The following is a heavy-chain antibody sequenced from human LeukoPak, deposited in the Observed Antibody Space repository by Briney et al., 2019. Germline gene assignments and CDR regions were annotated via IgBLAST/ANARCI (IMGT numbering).Heavy chain of an antibody. CDR3: ARESSIFQVVARSYMDV. J-gene: IGHJ6*03. CDR2: TRNKAESYIT. V-gene: IGHV3-72*01. D-gene: IGHD3-3*01. Sequence: GVSLRLSGAASGFSFSNHYTNSVRQTPGKGLQWVGRTRNKAESYITEYAASVKGRFTISRDDSKKSLFLHMNSLKTEDTAVYYCARESSIFQVVARSYMDVWGKVTTVTVSS. CDR1: GFSFSNHY.